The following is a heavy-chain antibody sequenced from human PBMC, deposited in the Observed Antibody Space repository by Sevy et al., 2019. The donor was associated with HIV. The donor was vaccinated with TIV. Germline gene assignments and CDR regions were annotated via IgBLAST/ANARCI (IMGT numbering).Heavy chain of an antibody. CDR3: ARVLYTSAEELDY. CDR2: ISISGGSI. V-gene: IGHV3-11*01. D-gene: IGHD2-2*02. Sequence: GGSLRLSCAASGFTFSDYYMTWMRQAPGKGLEWVSYISISGGSIYYAHSVKGRFTISRDNAKNSLYLQMNSLRAEDTAVYYCARVLYTSAEELDYWGQGTLVTVSS. J-gene: IGHJ4*02. CDR1: GFTFSDYY.